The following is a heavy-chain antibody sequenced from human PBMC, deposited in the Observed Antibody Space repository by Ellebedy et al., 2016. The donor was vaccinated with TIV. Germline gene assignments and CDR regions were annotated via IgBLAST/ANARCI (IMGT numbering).Heavy chain of an antibody. CDR3: ARHRVGWELH. CDR2: MSFDGNEI. CDR1: GFRFSAFG. D-gene: IGHD1-26*01. J-gene: IGHJ4*02. Sequence: GGSLRLSXAASGFRFSAFGMHWVRQAPGKGLEWVAVMSFDGNEIYSIDSVKGRFTISRDNSNNTLFLQMNSLRAEDTAVYYCARHRVGWELHWGQGTLVTVSS. V-gene: IGHV3-30*03.